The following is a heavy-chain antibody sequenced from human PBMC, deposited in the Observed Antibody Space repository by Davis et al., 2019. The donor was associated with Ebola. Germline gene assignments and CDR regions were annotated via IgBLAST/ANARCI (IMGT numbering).Heavy chain of an antibody. V-gene: IGHV4-59*01. CDR1: GGSISSYY. Sequence: MPSETLSLTCTVFGGSISSYYWSWIRQPPGKGLEWIGYIYYSGSTNYNPSLKSRVTISVDTSKNQFSLKLSSVTAADTAVYYCARDRSGFDYWGQGTLVTVSS. J-gene: IGHJ4*02. D-gene: IGHD2-8*02. CDR2: IYYSGST. CDR3: ARDRSGFDY.